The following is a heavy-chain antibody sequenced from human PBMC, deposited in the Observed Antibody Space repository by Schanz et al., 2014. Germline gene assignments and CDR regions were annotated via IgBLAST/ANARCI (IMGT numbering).Heavy chain of an antibody. CDR3: ARAFGGYDPAGALDY. V-gene: IGHV1-69*02. D-gene: IGHD5-12*01. CDR1: GGTFSSDT. Sequence: QVHLVQSGAEVKKPGSSVKVSCKASGGTFSSDTFSWVRQAPGQGLEWMGRIVPIAGITNYAQRFQGRVTITADKSSDTAYMELSSLRSEDTAVYYCARAFGGYDPAGALDYWVQGTLVTVSS. CDR2: IVPIAGIT. J-gene: IGHJ4*02.